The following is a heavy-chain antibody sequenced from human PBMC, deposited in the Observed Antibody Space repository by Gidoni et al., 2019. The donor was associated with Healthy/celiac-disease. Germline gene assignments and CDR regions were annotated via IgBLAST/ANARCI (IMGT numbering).Heavy chain of an antibody. V-gene: IGHV1-18*01. D-gene: IGHD1-7*01. Sequence: WISAYNGNTNYAQKLQGRVTMTTDTSTSTAYMELRSLRSDDTAVYYCARGGDNWNSPFDYWGQGTLVTVSS. J-gene: IGHJ4*02. CDR3: ARGGDNWNSPFDY. CDR2: ISAYNGNT.